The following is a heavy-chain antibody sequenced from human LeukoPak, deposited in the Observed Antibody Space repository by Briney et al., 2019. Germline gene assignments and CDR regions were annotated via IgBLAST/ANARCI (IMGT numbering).Heavy chain of an antibody. V-gene: IGHV4-59*01. CDR3: ARVSMVRGAQFDY. Sequence: SETLSLTCTVSGGFISSYYWSWIRQPPGKGLEWIGYIYYSGSTNYNPSLKSRVTISVDTSKNQFSLKLSSVTAADTAVYYCARVSMVRGAQFDYWGQGTLVTVSS. D-gene: IGHD3-10*01. J-gene: IGHJ4*02. CDR1: GGFISSYY. CDR2: IYYSGST.